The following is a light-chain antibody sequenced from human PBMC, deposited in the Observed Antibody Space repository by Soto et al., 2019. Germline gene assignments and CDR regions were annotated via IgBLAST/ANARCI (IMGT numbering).Light chain of an antibody. CDR3: QQYGSSPRT. Sequence: EIVLTQSPGTLSLSPGERATLSCRASQSVSSSYLAWYQQKPGQAPRLLIYGASSRATGIPDRFSGSGSGTDFTLTIRRLEPEDFAVYYCQQYGSSPRTFGQGTKWIS. CDR1: QSVSSSY. J-gene: IGKJ1*01. CDR2: GAS. V-gene: IGKV3-20*01.